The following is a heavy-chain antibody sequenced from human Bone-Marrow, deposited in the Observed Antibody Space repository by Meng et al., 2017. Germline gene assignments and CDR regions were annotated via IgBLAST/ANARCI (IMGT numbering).Heavy chain of an antibody. D-gene: IGHD1-26*01. CDR1: GFTFSSYG. CDR2: IWYDGSNK. CDR3: ARRGTTGSYYLFDAFDI. Sequence: GESLKISCAASGFTFSSYGMHWVRQAPGKGLEWVAVIWYDGSNKYFADSVKGRFTISRDNSKNTLYLQMNGLRAEDTAVYYCARRGTTGSYYLFDAFDIWGQGTMVTVSS. V-gene: IGHV3-33*01. J-gene: IGHJ3*02.